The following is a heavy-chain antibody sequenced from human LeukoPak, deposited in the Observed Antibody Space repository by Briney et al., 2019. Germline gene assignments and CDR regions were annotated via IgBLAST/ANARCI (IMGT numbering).Heavy chain of an antibody. CDR3: ARAGNLYYYDSSGLDY. Sequence: PGGSLRLSCAASGFTFSSYWMHWVRQAPGKGLVWVSRINSDGSSTSYADSVKGRFTISRDNAKNTLYLQMNSLRAEDTAVYYCARAGNLYYYDSSGLDYWGQGTLVTVSS. J-gene: IGHJ4*02. D-gene: IGHD3-22*01. V-gene: IGHV3-74*01. CDR1: GFTFSSYW. CDR2: INSDGSST.